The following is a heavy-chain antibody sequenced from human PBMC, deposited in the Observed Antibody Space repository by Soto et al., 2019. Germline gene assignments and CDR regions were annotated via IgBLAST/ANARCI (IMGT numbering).Heavy chain of an antibody. CDR3: ARVAFGGYVSPDDDY. CDR2: ISSSSSYI. CDR1: GFTFSSYS. J-gene: IGHJ4*02. V-gene: IGHV3-21*01. Sequence: GGSLRLSCAASGFTFSSYSMNWVRQAPGKGLEWVSSISSSSSYIYYAESVKGRFTISRNNDKKPLYLEMNSLRAEDTAGNYCARVAFGGYVSPDDDYWGQGTLVTVSS. D-gene: IGHD3-3*01.